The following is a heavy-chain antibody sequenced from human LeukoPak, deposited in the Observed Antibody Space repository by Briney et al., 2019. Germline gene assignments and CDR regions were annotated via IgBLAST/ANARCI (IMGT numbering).Heavy chain of an antibody. Sequence: SETLSLTCTVSGGSISSSSYYWGWIRQPPGKGLEWIGSIYYSGSTYCNPSLKSRVTISVDTSKNQFSLKLSSVTAADTAVYYCARRVTMIVVVPDAFDIWGQGTMVTVSS. CDR1: GGSISSSSYY. J-gene: IGHJ3*02. CDR2: IYYSGST. D-gene: IGHD3-22*01. CDR3: ARRVTMIVVVPDAFDI. V-gene: IGHV4-39*01.